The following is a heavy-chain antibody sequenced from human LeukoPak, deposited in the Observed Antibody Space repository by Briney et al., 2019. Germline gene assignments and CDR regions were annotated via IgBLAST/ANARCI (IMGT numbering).Heavy chain of an antibody. CDR1: GGSISSGSYY. Sequence: PSQTLSLTCTVSGGSISSGSYYWSWIRQPAGKGLEWIGRIYTSGSTNYNPSLKSRVTISVDTSKNQFSLKLSSVTAADTAVYYCASVDADYYGSGSYYLNDYWGQGILVTVSS. J-gene: IGHJ4*02. D-gene: IGHD3-10*01. CDR2: IYTSGST. V-gene: IGHV4-61*02. CDR3: ASVDADYYGSGSYYLNDY.